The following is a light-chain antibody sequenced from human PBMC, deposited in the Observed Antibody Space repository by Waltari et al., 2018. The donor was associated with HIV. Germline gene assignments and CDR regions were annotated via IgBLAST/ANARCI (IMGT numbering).Light chain of an antibody. V-gene: IGLV1-44*01. J-gene: IGLJ3*02. Sequence: QSVLTQPPSVSGTPGQNVTISCSGSSSNIGSNIVTWYQQPPGAAPKLLIYTNDQRPSGVPDRFSGSNSGTSASLAISGLQSADEADYYCAAWDDSLNGMFGGGTKLTVL. CDR1: SSNIGSNI. CDR2: TND. CDR3: AAWDDSLNGM.